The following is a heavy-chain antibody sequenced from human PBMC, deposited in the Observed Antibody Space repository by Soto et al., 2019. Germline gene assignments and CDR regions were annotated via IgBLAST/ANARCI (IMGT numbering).Heavy chain of an antibody. J-gene: IGHJ1*01. CDR2: ISYDGSNK. Sequence: QVQLVESGGGVVQPGRSLRLSCAASGFTFSSYGMHWVRQAPGKGLEWVAVISYDGSNKYYADSVKGRFTISRDNSTNTLYLQMNSLRAEDTAVYYCAKDSGSHVEYFQHWGQGTLVTVSS. CDR3: AKDSGSHVEYFQH. D-gene: IGHD1-26*01. CDR1: GFTFSSYG. V-gene: IGHV3-30*18.